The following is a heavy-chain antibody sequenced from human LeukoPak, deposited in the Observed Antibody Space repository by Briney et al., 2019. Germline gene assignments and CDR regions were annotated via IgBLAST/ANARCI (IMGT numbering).Heavy chain of an antibody. CDR2: IYHSGST. CDR3: ARHWGNFLVKLGVVDY. D-gene: IGHD3-3*01. V-gene: IGHV4-38-2*01. CDR1: GYSISSGYY. J-gene: IGHJ4*02. Sequence: SXXLSLTCAVSGYSISSGYYWGWIRPPPGKGLEWIGSIYHSGSTYYNPSLKSRVTISVDTSKNQFSLKLSSVTAADTAVYYCARHWGNFLVKLGVVDYWGQGTLVTVSS.